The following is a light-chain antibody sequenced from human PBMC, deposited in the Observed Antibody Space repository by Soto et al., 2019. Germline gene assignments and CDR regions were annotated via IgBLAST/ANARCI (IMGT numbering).Light chain of an antibody. CDR3: FSYAGYYTLL. V-gene: IGLV2-11*01. CDR1: DSDVGTYNY. CDR2: DVN. Sequence: QSALTQPRSVSGSPGQSVTISCTGSDSDVGTYNYVSWYQQHPGKAPKLMIYDVNKPPSAVPDRFSGSKSGNTASLTISGLQAEDEADYYCFSYAGYYTLLFGGGTKLTVL. J-gene: IGLJ3*02.